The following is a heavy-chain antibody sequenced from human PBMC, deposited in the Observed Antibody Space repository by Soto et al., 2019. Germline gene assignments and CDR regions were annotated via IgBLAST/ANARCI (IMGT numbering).Heavy chain of an antibody. CDR2: INHSGST. J-gene: IGHJ4*02. V-gene: IGHV4-34*01. CDR1: GESFSGNY. Sequence: QVQVQQWGAGLLKPSETLSLTCAVYGESFSGNYWSWIRQPPGKGLEWIGEINHSGSTIYNPSLTSLATISLDTSNNHSSRKLVAVTAADTAVYYCGRGRFGGDFRGDYWGQGTLVAGSS. CDR3: GRGRFGGDFRGDY. D-gene: IGHD2-21*02.